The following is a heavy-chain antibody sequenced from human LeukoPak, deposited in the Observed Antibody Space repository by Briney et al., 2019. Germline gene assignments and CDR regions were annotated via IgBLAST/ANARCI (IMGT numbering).Heavy chain of an antibody. V-gene: IGHV1-69*01. CDR2: IIPIFGTA. J-gene: IGHJ4*02. D-gene: IGHD6-13*01. CDR3: ARDQDSSSWRPFDY. Sequence: SVKVSCKASGGTFSSYAISWVRQAPGQGLEWMGGIIPIFGTANYAQKLQGRVTIIADESTSTAYMELSSLRSEDTAVYYCARDQDSSSWRPFDYWGQGTLVTVSS. CDR1: GGTFSSYA.